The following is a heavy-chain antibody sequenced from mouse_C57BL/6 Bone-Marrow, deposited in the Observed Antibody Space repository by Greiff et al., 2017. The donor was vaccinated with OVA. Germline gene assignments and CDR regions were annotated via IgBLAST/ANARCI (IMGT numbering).Heavy chain of an antibody. CDR3: TRYGSIPFTYAKDY. D-gene: IGHD1-1*01. V-gene: IGHV1-15*01. CDR2: IDPETGGT. CDR1: GYTFTDYE. J-gene: IGHJ4*01. Sequence: QVQLQQSGAELVRPGASVTLSCKASGYTFTDYEMHWVKQTPVHGLEWIGAIDPETGGTAYNQKFKGKAILTADKSSSTAYMELRSLTSEDSAVYYCTRYGSIPFTYAKDYWGQGTSVTVSS.